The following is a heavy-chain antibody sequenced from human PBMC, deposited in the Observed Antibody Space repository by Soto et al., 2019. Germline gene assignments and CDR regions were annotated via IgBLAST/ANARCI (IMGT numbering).Heavy chain of an antibody. CDR3: ARRGYGDYGRKKNFDY. CDR1: GGSFSGYY. D-gene: IGHD4-17*01. Sequence: QVQLQQWGAGLLKPSETLSLTCAVYGGSFSGYYWSWIRQPPGKGLEWIGEINHSGSTNYNPSLKSRVTISVDTSKNQFSLKLSSVTAADTAVYYCARRGYGDYGRKKNFDYWGQGTLVTVSS. CDR2: INHSGST. J-gene: IGHJ4*02. V-gene: IGHV4-34*01.